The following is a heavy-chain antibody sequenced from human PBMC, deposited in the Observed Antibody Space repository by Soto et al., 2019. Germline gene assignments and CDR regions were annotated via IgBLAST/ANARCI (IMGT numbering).Heavy chain of an antibody. CDR2: IYYSGST. V-gene: IGHV4-31*03. D-gene: IGHD3-22*01. CDR3: ARTESISGYYYNVADY. Sequence: SETLSLTCTVPGGSISSCGYYWSWIRHHPGKGLEWIGYIYYSGSTYYNPSLKSRVTISVDTSKNQFSLKLSSVTAADTAVYYCARTESISGYYYNVADYWGQGTLVTVSS. J-gene: IGHJ4*02. CDR1: GGSISSCGYY.